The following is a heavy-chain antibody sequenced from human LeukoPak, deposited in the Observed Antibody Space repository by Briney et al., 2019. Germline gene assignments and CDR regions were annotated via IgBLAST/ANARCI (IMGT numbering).Heavy chain of an antibody. V-gene: IGHV3-30*18. J-gene: IGHJ4*02. CDR2: ISYDGSNK. Sequence: PGGSLRLSCAASGFTFSSYGMHWVRQAPGKGLEWVAVISYDGSNKYYADSVKGRFTISRDNSKNTLYLQMNSLRAEDTAVYYCAKDGGIAAACDYWGQGTLVTVSS. D-gene: IGHD6-13*01. CDR3: AKDGGIAAACDY. CDR1: GFTFSSYG.